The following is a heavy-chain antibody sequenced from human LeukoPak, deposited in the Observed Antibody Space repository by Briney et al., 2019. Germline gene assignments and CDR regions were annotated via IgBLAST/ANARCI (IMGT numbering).Heavy chain of an antibody. CDR3: AKGPFSSMIVVVSNAFDI. CDR1: GFTFSSYA. CDR2: ISGSGGST. V-gene: IGHV3-23*01. J-gene: IGHJ3*02. Sequence: GGSLRLSCAASGFTFSSYAMSWVRQAPGKGLEWVSAISGSGGSTYYADSVKGRFTISRDNSKNTLYLQMNSLRAEDTAVYYCAKGPFSSMIVVVSNAFDIWGQGTWSPSLQ. D-gene: IGHD3-22*01.